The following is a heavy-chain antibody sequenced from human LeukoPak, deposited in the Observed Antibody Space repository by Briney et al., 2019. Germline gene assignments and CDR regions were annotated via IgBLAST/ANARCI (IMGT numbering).Heavy chain of an antibody. J-gene: IGHJ1*01. D-gene: IGHD6-19*01. V-gene: IGHV4-39*01. CDR2: VHFSGAT. CDR1: GVSISSDNY. CDR3: AKHRMWLVGLES. Sequence: SETLSLTFIVSGVSISSDNYWGWIRQSPGKGLELIGSVHFSGATHYNPSLKSRVAITLDTSKNQFSLKLNSVTAADTAIYYCAKHRMWLVGLESWGQGTLVTVSS.